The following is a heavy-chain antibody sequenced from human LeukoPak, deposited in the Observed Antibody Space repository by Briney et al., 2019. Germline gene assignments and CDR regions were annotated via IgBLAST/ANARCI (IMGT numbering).Heavy chain of an antibody. D-gene: IGHD6-6*01. Sequence: GGSLRPSCAASGFTFDDYAMHWVRQAPGKGLEWVSTISWNSGSIGYADSVKGRFTISRDNAKNSLYLQMNSLRAEDTAVYYCATGWYTSSPAYWGQGTLVTVSS. CDR1: GFTFDDYA. V-gene: IGHV3-9*01. CDR2: ISWNSGSI. CDR3: ATGWYTSSPAY. J-gene: IGHJ4*02.